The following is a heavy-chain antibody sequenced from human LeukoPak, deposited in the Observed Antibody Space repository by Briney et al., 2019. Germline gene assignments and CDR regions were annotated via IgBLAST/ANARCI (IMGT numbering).Heavy chain of an antibody. Sequence: ASVKVSCKASGYTFTGYHLHWVRQAPGQGLEWMGWINPNSGGTNYAQKFQGRVTMTRDTSISTAYMELSRLRSDDTAVYYCAREVAIVVVPAATFQDYWGQGTLVTVSS. CDR1: GYTFTGYH. D-gene: IGHD2-2*01. V-gene: IGHV1-2*02. CDR3: AREVAIVVVPAATFQDY. J-gene: IGHJ4*02. CDR2: INPNSGGT.